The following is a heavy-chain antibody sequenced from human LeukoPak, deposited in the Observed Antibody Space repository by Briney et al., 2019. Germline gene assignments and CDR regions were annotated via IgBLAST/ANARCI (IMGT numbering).Heavy chain of an antibody. V-gene: IGHV5-51*01. CDR1: GYSFTSYW. J-gene: IGHJ4*02. CDR3: VRQPSPYCSSTSCYADYFDY. CDR2: IYPGDSET. Sequence: GESLKISCKGSGYSFTSYWIGWVRQMPGKGLEWMGIIYPGDSETRYSPSFQGQVTISADKSISTAYLKWSSLKASDTAMYYCVRQPSPYCSSTSCYADYFDYWGQGTLVTVSS. D-gene: IGHD2-2*01.